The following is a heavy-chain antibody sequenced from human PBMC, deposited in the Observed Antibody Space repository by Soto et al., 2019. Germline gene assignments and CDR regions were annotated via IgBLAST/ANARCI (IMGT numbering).Heavy chain of an antibody. CDR2: IIPIFATA. J-gene: IGHJ4*02. Sequence: SVKVSCKASGGTFSTYAISWVRQAPGQGLGWMGEIIPIFATANYAQKFQGRVTITADESTSTAYMELSSLRSEDTAVYYCARQFDSDTSGYYYAYWGQGTLVTVSS. V-gene: IGHV1-69*13. CDR3: ARQFDSDTSGYYYAY. CDR1: GGTFSTYA. D-gene: IGHD3-22*01.